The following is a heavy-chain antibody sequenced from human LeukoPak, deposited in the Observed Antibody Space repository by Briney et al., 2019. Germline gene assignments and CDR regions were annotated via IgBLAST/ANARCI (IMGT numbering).Heavy chain of an antibody. J-gene: IGHJ5*02. Sequence: PSETLSLTCAVSGYSITSGYYWGWVRQPPGKGLEWIESMYHSGSTYYSPSLKSRVTISVDTSKNQLSLKLSSVTAADTAVYYCARMASSTWFGGGFENWFDPWGQGTLVTVSS. CDR1: GYSITSGYY. V-gene: IGHV4-38-2*01. CDR3: ARMASSTWFGGGFENWFDP. D-gene: IGHD3-10*01. CDR2: MYHSGST.